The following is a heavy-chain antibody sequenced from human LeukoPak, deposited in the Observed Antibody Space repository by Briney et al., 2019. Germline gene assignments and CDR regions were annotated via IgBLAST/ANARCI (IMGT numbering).Heavy chain of an antibody. CDR1: GYTFTSYD. Sequence: ASVKVSCKASGYTFTSYDINWERQATGQGLEWMGWMNPNSGNTGYAQKFQGRVTMTRNTSISTAYMELSSLRSEDTAVYYCARLGYSGYDYLHYYYYGMDVWGQGTTVTVSS. V-gene: IGHV1-8*01. CDR2: MNPNSGNT. CDR3: ARLGYSGYDYLHYYYYGMDV. J-gene: IGHJ6*02. D-gene: IGHD5-12*01.